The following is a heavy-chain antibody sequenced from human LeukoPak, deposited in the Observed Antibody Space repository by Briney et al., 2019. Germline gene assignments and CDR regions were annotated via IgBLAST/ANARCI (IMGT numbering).Heavy chain of an antibody. CDR2: IIPIFGTA. J-gene: IGHJ6*03. D-gene: IGHD1-26*01. Sequence: SVKVSCKASGGTFSSYAISWVRQAPGQGLEWMGGIIPIFGTANYAQKFQGRVTITTDESTSTAYMELSSLRSEDTAVYYCASGRGVGATTNYYYYMDVWGKGTTVTVSS. V-gene: IGHV1-69*05. CDR3: ASGRGVGATTNYYYYMDV. CDR1: GGTFSSYA.